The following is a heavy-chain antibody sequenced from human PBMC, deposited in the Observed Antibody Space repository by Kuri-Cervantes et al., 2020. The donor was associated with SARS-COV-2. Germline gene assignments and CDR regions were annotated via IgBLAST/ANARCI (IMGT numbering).Heavy chain of an antibody. CDR2: TYYRSKCYN. CDR1: GDSVSSNSAA. J-gene: IGHJ5*02. Sequence: SCAILGDSVSSNSAAWNWIRQSPSRGLEWLGRTYYRSKCYNDYAVSVKSRITINPDTSKNQFSLQLNSVTPEDTAGYYCARGELRFDPWGQGTLVTVSS. V-gene: IGHV6-1*01. CDR3: ARGELRFDP. D-gene: IGHD4-23*01.